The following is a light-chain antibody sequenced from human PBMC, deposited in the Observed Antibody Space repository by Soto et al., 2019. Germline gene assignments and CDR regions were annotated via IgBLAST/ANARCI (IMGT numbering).Light chain of an antibody. V-gene: IGLV1-40*01. CDR3: QSYDSSLSGPL. CDR1: SSNIGAGYD. CDR2: GNI. J-gene: IGLJ2*01. Sequence: QSVLTQPPSVSGAPGQRVTISCTGSSSNIGAGYDMHWYQQLPGTAPKLLIYGNINRPSGVPDRFSGSKSDTSASLAITGLQAEDEADYYCQSYDSSLSGPLFGGGTKLTVL.